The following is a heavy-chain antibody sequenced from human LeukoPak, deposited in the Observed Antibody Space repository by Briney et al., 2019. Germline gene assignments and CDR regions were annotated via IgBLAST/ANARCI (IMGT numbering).Heavy chain of an antibody. J-gene: IGHJ6*02. D-gene: IGHD3-3*01. V-gene: IGHV3-30-3*01. CDR1: GFTFSSYA. Sequence: GGSLRLSCAASGFTFSSYAMHWVRQAPGKGLEWVAVISYDGSNKYYADSVKGRFTISRDNSKDTLCLQMNSLRAEDTAVYYCARNPPNYDFWSGPYYYGMDVWGQGTTVTVSS. CDR2: ISYDGSNK. CDR3: ARNPPNYDFWSGPYYYGMDV.